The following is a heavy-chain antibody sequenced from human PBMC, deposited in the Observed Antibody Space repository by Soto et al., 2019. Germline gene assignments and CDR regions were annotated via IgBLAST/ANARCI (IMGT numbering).Heavy chain of an antibody. V-gene: IGHV3-53*04. Sequence: GGSLRLSCAASGFTVSSNYMSWVRQAPGKGLEWVSVIYSGGSTYYADSVKGRFTISRHNSKNTLYLQMNSLRAEDTAVYYCARDFDYGVPVRFPVWGQGTLVTVSS. CDR3: ARDFDYGVPVRFPV. CDR2: IYSGGST. CDR1: GFTVSSNY. D-gene: IGHD4-17*01. J-gene: IGHJ4*02.